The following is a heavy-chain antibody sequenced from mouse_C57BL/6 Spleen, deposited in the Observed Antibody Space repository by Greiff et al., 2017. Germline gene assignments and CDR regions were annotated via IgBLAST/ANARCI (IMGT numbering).Heavy chain of an antibody. CDR3: ARGDYYGSSYSFDY. CDR1: GYTFTDYN. CDR2: ITPNNGGT. J-gene: IGHJ2*01. V-gene: IGHV1-18*01. D-gene: IGHD1-1*01. Sequence: EVQLQQSGPELVKPGASVKIPCKASGYTFTDYNMDWVKQSHGKSLEWIGDITPNNGGTIYNQKFKGKATLTVDKSSSTAYMELRSLTSEDTAVYYCARGDYYGSSYSFDYWGQGTTLTVSS.